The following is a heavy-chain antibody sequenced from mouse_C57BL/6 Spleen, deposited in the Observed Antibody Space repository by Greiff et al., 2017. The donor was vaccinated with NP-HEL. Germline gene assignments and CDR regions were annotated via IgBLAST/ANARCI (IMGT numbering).Heavy chain of an antibody. V-gene: IGHV1-80*01. J-gene: IGHJ4*01. CDR1: GYAFSSYW. CDR3: ARSNWDKGIYAMDY. Sequence: QVQLKESGAELVKPGASVKISCKASGYAFSSYWMNWVKQRPGKGLEWIGQIYPGDGDTNYNGKFKGKATLTADKSSSTAYMQLSSLTSEDSAVYFCARSNWDKGIYAMDYWGQGTSVTVSS. D-gene: IGHD4-1*01. CDR2: IYPGDGDT.